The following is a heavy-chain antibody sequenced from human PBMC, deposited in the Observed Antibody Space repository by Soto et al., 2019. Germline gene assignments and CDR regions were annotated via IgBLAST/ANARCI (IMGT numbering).Heavy chain of an antibody. CDR1: GFTFSSYA. CDR2: ISYDGSNK. Sequence: QVQLVESGGGVVQPGRSLRLSCAASGFTFSSYAMHWVRQAPGKGLEWVAVISYDGSNKYYADSVKGRFTISRDNSKNTLYRQMNSLRAEDTAVYYCARTRRDGYNWLDYWGQGTLVTVSS. V-gene: IGHV3-30-3*01. J-gene: IGHJ4*02. CDR3: ARTRRDGYNWLDY. D-gene: IGHD5-12*01.